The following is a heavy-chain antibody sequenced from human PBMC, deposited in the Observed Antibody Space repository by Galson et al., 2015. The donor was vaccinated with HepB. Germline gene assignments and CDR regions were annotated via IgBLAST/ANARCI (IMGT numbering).Heavy chain of an antibody. CDR3: AREDVGALDY. D-gene: IGHD1-26*01. V-gene: IGHV3-33*01. CDR2: IWYDGSNK. CDR1: GFTFSSHG. Sequence: SLRLSCAASGFTFSSHGMHWVRQAPGKGLEWVAVIWYDGSNKYYADSLKGRFTISRDNSKNTLYLQMNSLRAEDTAVYYCAREDVGALDYWGQGTLVTVSS. J-gene: IGHJ4*02.